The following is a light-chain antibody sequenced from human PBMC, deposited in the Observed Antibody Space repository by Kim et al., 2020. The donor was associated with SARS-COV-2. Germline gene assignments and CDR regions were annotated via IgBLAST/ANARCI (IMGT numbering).Light chain of an antibody. CDR1: SSDVGGYNF. V-gene: IGLV2-14*01. CDR3: TSFTRVYPTYV. Sequence: QSALTQPASVSGSPGQSITISCTGTSSDVGGYNFVSWTQQHPGKAPRLLIYDVNKRPSGVSDRFSGSKSGNTASLTISGLQPEDEADYYCTSFTRVYPTYVFGTGTKVTVL. J-gene: IGLJ1*01. CDR2: DVN.